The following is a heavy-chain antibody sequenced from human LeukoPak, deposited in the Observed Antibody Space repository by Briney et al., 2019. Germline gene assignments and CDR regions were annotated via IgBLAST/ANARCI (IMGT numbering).Heavy chain of an antibody. Sequence: SQTLSLTCTVSGDSISSYYWSWIRQPAGKGLEWIGRIHPSGSTNYNPSLKSRVTLSVDTSKNQFSLKLSSVTAADTAVYYCARGPPPDFDYWGRGTLVTVSS. CDR1: GDSISSYY. J-gene: IGHJ4*02. CDR3: ARGPPPDFDY. V-gene: IGHV4-4*07. CDR2: IHPSGST.